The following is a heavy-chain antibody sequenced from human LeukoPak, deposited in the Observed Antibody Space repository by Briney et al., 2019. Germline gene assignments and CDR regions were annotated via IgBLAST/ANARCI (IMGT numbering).Heavy chain of an antibody. J-gene: IGHJ6*03. CDR2: IHHSGRT. CDR3: ARHGYSYGLHVPYYYMDV. V-gene: IGHV4-38-2*02. Sequence: PSETLSLTCTVSGYSISSDYYWGWTRQPPGKGLEWIGSIHHSGRTYYNPSLKSRVTISVDTSKNQFSLKLSSVTAADTAVYYCARHGYSYGLHVPYYYMDVWGKGTTVTISS. CDR1: GYSISSDYY. D-gene: IGHD5-18*01.